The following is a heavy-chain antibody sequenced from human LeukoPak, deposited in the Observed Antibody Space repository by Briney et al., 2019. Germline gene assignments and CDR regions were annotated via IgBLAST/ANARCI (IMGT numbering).Heavy chain of an antibody. CDR1: GYTLTSYY. Sequence: ASVKVSCKASGYTLTSYYMHWVRQAPGQGLEWMGGIIPIFGAANYAQKFQGRVTITTDESTSTAYMELSSLRSEDTAVYYCARDNYAGANWFDPWGQGTLVTVSS. V-gene: IGHV1-69*05. CDR2: IIPIFGAA. CDR3: ARDNYAGANWFDP. J-gene: IGHJ5*02. D-gene: IGHD4-11*01.